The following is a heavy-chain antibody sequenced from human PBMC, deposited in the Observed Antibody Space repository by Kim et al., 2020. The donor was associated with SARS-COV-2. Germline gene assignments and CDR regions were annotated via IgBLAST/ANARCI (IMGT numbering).Heavy chain of an antibody. Sequence: SVKVSCKASGFTFTSSAVQWVRQARGQRLEWIGWIVVGSGNTNYAQKFQERVTITRDMSTSTAYMELSSLRSEDTAVYYCAAESDYGADDSYYYYGMDVWGQGTTVTVSS. CDR3: AAESDYGADDSYYYYGMDV. J-gene: IGHJ6*02. CDR2: IVVGSGNT. D-gene: IGHD4-17*01. CDR1: GFTFTSSA. V-gene: IGHV1-58*01.